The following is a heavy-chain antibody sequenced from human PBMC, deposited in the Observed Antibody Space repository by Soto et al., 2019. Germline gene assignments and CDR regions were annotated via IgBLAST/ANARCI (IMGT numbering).Heavy chain of an antibody. V-gene: IGHV2-5*02. CDR2: IYWDDDK. D-gene: IGHD3-22*01. Sequence: QITLKESGPPLVKPTQTLTLTCTFSGFSLSTSGVGVGWIRQPPGKALEWLALIYWDDDKRYSPSLKSRLTITKDTSKNQVVLTMTNMDPVDTATYYCARHREPGYDSSGAILDYWGQGTLVTVSS. J-gene: IGHJ4*02. CDR3: ARHREPGYDSSGAILDY. CDR1: GFSLSTSGVG.